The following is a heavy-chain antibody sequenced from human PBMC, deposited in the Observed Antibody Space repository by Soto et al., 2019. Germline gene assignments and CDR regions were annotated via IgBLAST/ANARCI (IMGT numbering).Heavy chain of an antibody. J-gene: IGHJ1*01. V-gene: IGHV3-33*01. CDR1: GFTFSSYG. CDR3: ARDNGIAVADGFQH. D-gene: IGHD6-19*01. CDR2: IWYDGSNK. Sequence: QVHLVESGGGVVQPGRSLRLSCAASGFTFSSYGMHWVRQAPGKGLEWVAVIWYDGSNKYYADSVKGRFTISRDNSENTLYLQLNSLRAEDTAVYYCARDNGIAVADGFQHWGQGTLVTVSS.